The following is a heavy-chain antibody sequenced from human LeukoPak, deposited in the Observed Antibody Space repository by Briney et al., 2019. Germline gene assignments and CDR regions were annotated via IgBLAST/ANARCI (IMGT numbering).Heavy chain of an antibody. V-gene: IGHV3-64*01. Sequence: PGGSLRLSCAASGFTFSSYAMHWVRQAPGKGLEYVSAISSNGGSTYYANSVKGRFTISRDNSKNTLYLQMGSLRAEDMAVYYCARGSYIAARPYLDYWGQGTLVTVSS. J-gene: IGHJ4*02. D-gene: IGHD6-6*01. CDR3: ARGSYIAARPYLDY. CDR2: ISSNGGST. CDR1: GFTFSSYA.